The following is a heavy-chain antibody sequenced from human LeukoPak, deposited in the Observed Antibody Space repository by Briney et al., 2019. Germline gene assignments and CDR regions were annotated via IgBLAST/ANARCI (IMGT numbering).Heavy chain of an antibody. Sequence: ASVKVSCKASGYTFIGYYTHWVRQAPGQGLEWMGWINPNSGGTNYAQKFQGRVTMTRDTSISTAYMELSRLRSDDTAVYYCARASYYYDSSGYFYPGDYWGQGTLVTVSS. CDR1: GYTFIGYY. V-gene: IGHV1-2*02. J-gene: IGHJ4*02. CDR3: ARASYYYDSSGYFYPGDY. CDR2: INPNSGGT. D-gene: IGHD3-22*01.